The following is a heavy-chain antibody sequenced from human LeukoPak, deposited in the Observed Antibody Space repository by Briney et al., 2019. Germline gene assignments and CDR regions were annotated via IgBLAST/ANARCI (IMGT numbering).Heavy chain of an antibody. Sequence: GGSLRLSCAASGFTFSSYGMHWVRQAPGKGLEWVAVISYDGSNKYYADSVKGRFTISRDNSKNTLSLQMNSLGAEDTAVYYCAKTVTGPGYFFDYWGQGTLVPVSS. V-gene: IGHV3-30*18. CDR3: AKTVTGPGYFFDY. CDR1: GFTFSSYG. D-gene: IGHD4-17*01. CDR2: ISYDGSNK. J-gene: IGHJ4*02.